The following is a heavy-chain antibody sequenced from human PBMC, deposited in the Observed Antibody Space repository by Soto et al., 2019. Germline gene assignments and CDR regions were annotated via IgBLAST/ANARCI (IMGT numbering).Heavy chain of an antibody. CDR3: ARQWGSYTYLDY. J-gene: IGHJ4*02. CDR2: IYPGDSDV. V-gene: IGHV5-51*01. Sequence: EVQLVQSGAEVKKPGESLKISCKGSGYSFTSYWIAWVRQMPGQGLEWMGIIYPGDSDVTYSPSFQGQVTIAADKSINTAYLQWSSLKAADTAMYYCARQWGSYTYLDYWGQGTLVTVSS. D-gene: IGHD2-15*01. CDR1: GYSFTSYW.